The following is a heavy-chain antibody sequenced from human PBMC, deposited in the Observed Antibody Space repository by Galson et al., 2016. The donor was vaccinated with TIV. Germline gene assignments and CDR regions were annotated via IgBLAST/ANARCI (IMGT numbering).Heavy chain of an antibody. CDR2: MTASGDSN. CDR3: VKMRTSTGSFLTDP. D-gene: IGHD3-10*01. CDR1: GFTFNDYA. Sequence: SLRLSCAASGFTFNDYAMSWVRQAPGKGLEWVSAMTASGDSNWRADSARGRFTISRDNSKSTLYLTMNNLRVEDTAIYYCVKMRTSTGSFLTDPWGQGTLVNVST. J-gene: IGHJ5*02. V-gene: IGHV3-23*01.